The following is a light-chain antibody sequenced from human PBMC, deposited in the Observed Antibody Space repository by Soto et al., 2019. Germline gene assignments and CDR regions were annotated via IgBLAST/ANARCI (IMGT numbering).Light chain of an antibody. V-gene: IGLV2-23*01. CDR2: EGS. CDR1: SSDVGSYNL. Sequence: QSVLTQPASVSGSPGQSITISCTGTSSDVGSYNLVSWYQQHPGKAPKLMIYEGSKRPSGVSNRFSGSKSGNTASLTISGLQAEDEADYSCCSYAGSNYVFGTGTKLTVL. J-gene: IGLJ1*01. CDR3: CSYAGSNYV.